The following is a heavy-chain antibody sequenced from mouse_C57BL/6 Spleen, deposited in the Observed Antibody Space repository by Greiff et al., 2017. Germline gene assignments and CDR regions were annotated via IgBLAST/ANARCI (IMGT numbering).Heavy chain of an antibody. V-gene: IGHV5-9*01. J-gene: IGHJ3*01. CDR2: IRRGGGNT. CDR3: ARHAPSGPFAD. D-gene: IGHD1-3*01. CDR1: GFTFTSYS. Sequence: EVKLVESGGGLVKPGGSLKLSCAASGFTFTSYSMSWVRQTPGQRLEWVAIIRRGGGNTYYHDKVKGRFTISRDNAKNPLYLQMSSLTSEDTALYCGARHAPSGPFADWGTGTLVTVSA.